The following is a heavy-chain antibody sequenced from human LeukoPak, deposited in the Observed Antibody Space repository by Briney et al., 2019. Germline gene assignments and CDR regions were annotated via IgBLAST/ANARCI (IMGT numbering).Heavy chain of an antibody. Sequence: PSETLSLTCTVSGGSISSYYWSWIREPPGKGLEWIGYIHYSGNTNYNPSLKSRVTISVDTSKNQFSLNLTSVTAADTAVYYCARDRQLSSTWYIDAFEIWGQGTMVTVSS. D-gene: IGHD6-13*01. CDR2: IHYSGNT. J-gene: IGHJ3*02. CDR3: ARDRQLSSTWYIDAFEI. V-gene: IGHV4-59*01. CDR1: GGSISSYY.